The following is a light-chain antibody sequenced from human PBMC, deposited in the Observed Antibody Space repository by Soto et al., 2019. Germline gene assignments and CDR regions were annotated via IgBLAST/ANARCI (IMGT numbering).Light chain of an antibody. CDR1: SSDVGGHNF. CDR3: NSYTSTFTWV. J-gene: IGLJ3*02. V-gene: IGLV2-14*01. CDR2: EVT. Sequence: QSAPTQPASVSGSPGQSITISCTGTSSDVGGHNFVSWYQHHPGKAPKLMIYEVTHRPSGISDRFSGSKSGNTASLTISGLQAEDEADYYCNSYTSTFTWVFGGGTQLTVL.